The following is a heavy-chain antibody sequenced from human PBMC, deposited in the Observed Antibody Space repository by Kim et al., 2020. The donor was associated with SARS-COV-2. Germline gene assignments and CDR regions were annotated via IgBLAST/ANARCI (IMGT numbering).Heavy chain of an antibody. CDR2: ISYDGSNK. CDR3: ARDGSGYDWKDAFDI. CDR1: GFTFSSYA. Sequence: GGSLRLSCAASGFTFSSYAMHWVRQAPGKGLEWVAVISYDGSNKYYADSVNGRFTISRDNSKNTLYLQMNSLRAEDTAVYYCARDGSGYDWKDAFDIWGQGTMVTVSS. J-gene: IGHJ3*02. D-gene: IGHD5-12*01. V-gene: IGHV3-30*04.